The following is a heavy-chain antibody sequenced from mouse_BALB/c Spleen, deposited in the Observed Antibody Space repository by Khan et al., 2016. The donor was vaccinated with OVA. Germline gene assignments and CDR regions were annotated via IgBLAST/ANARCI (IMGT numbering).Heavy chain of an antibody. J-gene: IGHJ3*01. D-gene: IGHD4-1*01. V-gene: IGHV5-6*01. CDR1: GFTFSAYD. CDR3: TSDVYGTFAY. CDR2: INSNGYYT. Sequence: EVELVESGGELVRPGASLKLSCAASGFTFSAYDLSWVSQSPDKSLEWVATINSNGYYTYFHDRLKGKVTMTIDNATNTLYMRISRLKSEDAAMYYCTSDVYGTFAYWGQGTLVTVSA.